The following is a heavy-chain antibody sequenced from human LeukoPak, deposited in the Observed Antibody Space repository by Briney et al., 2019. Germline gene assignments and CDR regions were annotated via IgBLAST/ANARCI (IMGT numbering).Heavy chain of an antibody. CDR2: IYYSGST. CDR1: GGSISTYY. CDR3: ARDPWGGSWFDP. V-gene: IGHV4-59*01. Sequence: SETLSLTCTVSGGSISTYYWSWIRQPPGKGLEWIGYIYYSGSTNYNPSLKSRVTISVDTSKNQFSLKLSSVTAADTAVYYCARDPWGGSWFDPWGQGTLVTVSS. J-gene: IGHJ5*02. D-gene: IGHD3-10*01.